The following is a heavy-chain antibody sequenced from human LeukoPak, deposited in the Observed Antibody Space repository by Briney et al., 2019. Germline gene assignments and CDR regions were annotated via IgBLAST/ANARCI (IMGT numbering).Heavy chain of an antibody. Sequence: GGSLRLSCTASGFTFSSYWMHWVRQAPGKGLEWVANIKQDGSTKYYVDSVKGRFTISRDNAKNSLYLQMNSLRVEDTAIYFCARFTRRYSGDHWGQGTLVSVSS. V-gene: IGHV3-7*03. CDR3: ARFTRRYSGDH. J-gene: IGHJ4*02. CDR2: IKQDGSTK. CDR1: GFTFSSYW. D-gene: IGHD1-26*01.